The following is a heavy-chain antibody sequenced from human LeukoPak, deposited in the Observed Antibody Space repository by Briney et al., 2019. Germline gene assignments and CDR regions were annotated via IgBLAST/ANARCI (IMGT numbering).Heavy chain of an antibody. Sequence: ASVKVSCKASGYTFTGYYMHWVRQAPGQGLEWMGRINPNSGGTNYAQKFQGRVTMTRDTSISTAYMELSRLRSDDTAVYYCARVRYYYDSSGYQVYFDYWGQETLVTVSS. D-gene: IGHD3-22*01. J-gene: IGHJ4*02. CDR1: GYTFTGYY. V-gene: IGHV1-2*06. CDR3: ARVRYYYDSSGYQVYFDY. CDR2: INPNSGGT.